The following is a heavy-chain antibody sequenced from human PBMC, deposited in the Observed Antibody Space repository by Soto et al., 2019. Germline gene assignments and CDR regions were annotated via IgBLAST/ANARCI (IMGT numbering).Heavy chain of an antibody. V-gene: IGHV1-46*01. Sequence: QVQLVQSGAEVKKSGASVKVSCKASGYTFTSYYMYWVRQAPGQGLEWMGIINPSGGSTSYAQKFQGSVTMTRDTSTSTVYMELSSLRSEDTAVYYCAREVGSSWGGMDVWGQGTTVTVSS. J-gene: IGHJ6*02. CDR3: AREVGSSWGGMDV. CDR2: INPSGGST. CDR1: GYTFTSYY. D-gene: IGHD3-16*01.